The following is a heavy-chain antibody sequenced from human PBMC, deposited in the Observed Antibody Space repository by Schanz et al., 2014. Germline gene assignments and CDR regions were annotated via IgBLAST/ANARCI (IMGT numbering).Heavy chain of an antibody. V-gene: IGHV4-39*01. D-gene: IGHD3-9*01. CDR3: ARQFYDILTGYWFPYYFDY. J-gene: IGHJ4*02. CDR2: IYYSGST. Sequence: WGWIRQPPGKGLEWIESIYYSGSTYYNPSFKSRVTTSVDTSKNQFSLKLSSVTAADTAVYYCARQFYDILTGYWFPYYFDYWGQGTLVTVSS.